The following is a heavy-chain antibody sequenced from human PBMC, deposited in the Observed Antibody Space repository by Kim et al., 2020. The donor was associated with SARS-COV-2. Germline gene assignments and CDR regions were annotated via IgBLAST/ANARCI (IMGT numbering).Heavy chain of an antibody. V-gene: IGHV4-39*01. Sequence: SETLSLTCTVSGGSISSSNYYWGWIRQPPGKGLEWIGSVYYSGSTYYNPSLKSRLTISVDTSKNQFSLKLNSLTAADTAVYYCAPGWYTFDYWGQGIMVTVSS. J-gene: IGHJ4*02. CDR2: VYYSGST. CDR3: APGWYTFDY. CDR1: GGSISSSNYY. D-gene: IGHD6-19*01.